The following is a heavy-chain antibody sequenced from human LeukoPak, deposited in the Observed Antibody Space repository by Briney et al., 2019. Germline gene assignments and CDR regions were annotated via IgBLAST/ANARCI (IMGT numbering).Heavy chain of an antibody. CDR1: GFTFSSYW. CDR2: FNGDDSGT. V-gene: IGHV3-74*01. CDR3: ARLRRDYYFDY. J-gene: IGHJ4*02. D-gene: IGHD3-3*01. Sequence: PGGSLRLSCAASGFTFSSYWMHWVRQAPGKGLVWVSYFNGDDSGTNHADSVQGRFTISRDNAKNTLYLQMNRLRAEDTAVYYCARLRRDYYFDYWGQGTLVTVSS.